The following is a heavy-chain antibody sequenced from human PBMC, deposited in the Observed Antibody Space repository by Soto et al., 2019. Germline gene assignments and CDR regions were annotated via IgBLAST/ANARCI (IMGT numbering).Heavy chain of an antibody. D-gene: IGHD2-15*01. J-gene: IGHJ3*02. CDR3: AKDRYCSGGSCYDAFDN. V-gene: IGHV3-23*01. Sequence: EVLLLESGGGLVQPGGSLRLSCAASGFTFSSYAMSWVRQAPGKGLEWVSAISGSGGSRYYADSVKGRFTISRDNSKNTLYLQMNSLRAEDTAVYYCAKDRYCSGGSCYDAFDNWGQGTMVTVSS. CDR1: GFTFSSYA. CDR2: ISGSGGSR.